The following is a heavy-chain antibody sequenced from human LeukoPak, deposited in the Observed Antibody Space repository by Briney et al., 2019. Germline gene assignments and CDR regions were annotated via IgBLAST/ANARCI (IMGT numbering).Heavy chain of an antibody. V-gene: IGHV1-2*02. D-gene: IGHD1-1*01. CDR3: ARTTPGTSGFDY. Sequence: ASVKVSCKASGYTFTDYYLHWVRQAPGQGLEWMGWINPNSGGTNYAQKFRGRVTVTRDTSISTAYMDLSGLRSDDTAVYYCARTTPGTSGFDYWGQGTLVTVSS. J-gene: IGHJ4*02. CDR2: INPNSGGT. CDR1: GYTFTDYY.